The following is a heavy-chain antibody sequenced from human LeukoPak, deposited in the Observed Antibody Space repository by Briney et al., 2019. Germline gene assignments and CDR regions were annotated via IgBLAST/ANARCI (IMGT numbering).Heavy chain of an antibody. J-gene: IGHJ4*02. CDR3: TREAKYSGSYYEVDY. CDR2: ISSGGSTI. V-gene: IGHV3-11*01. CDR1: GFTFSDYY. Sequence: GGSLRLSCAASGFTFSDYYISWIRQVPGKGLEWVSYISSGGSTIYYADSVKGRFTISRDNAKNSLYLQMNSLKTEDTAVYYCTREAKYSGSYYEVDYWGQGTLVTVSS. D-gene: IGHD1-26*01.